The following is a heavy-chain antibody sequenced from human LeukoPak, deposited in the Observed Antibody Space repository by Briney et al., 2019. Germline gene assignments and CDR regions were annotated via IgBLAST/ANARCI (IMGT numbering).Heavy chain of an antibody. CDR3: ARDLGYCSGGSCY. D-gene: IGHD2-15*01. J-gene: IGHJ4*02. V-gene: IGHV3-23*01. Sequence: GGSLRLSCAASGFTFSSYAMSWVRQAPGKGLEWVSAISGAGGGTYYADSVKGRFTISRDNAKNSLYLQMNSLRAEDTAVYYCARDLGYCSGGSCYWGQGTLVTVSS. CDR1: GFTFSSYA. CDR2: ISGAGGGT.